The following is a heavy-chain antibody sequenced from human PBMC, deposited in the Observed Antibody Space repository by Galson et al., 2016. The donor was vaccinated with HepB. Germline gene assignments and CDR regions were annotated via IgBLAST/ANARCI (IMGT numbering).Heavy chain of an antibody. CDR1: GFTFDKYG. D-gene: IGHD6-19*01. J-gene: IGHJ4*02. CDR2: ICGRCGDM. V-gene: IGHV3-23*01. CDR3: AIDPSQWHDLLFGN. Sequence: SLRLSCAASGFTFDKYGMTWLRQAPGKGLEWVSTICGRCGDMDYADSVKGRFTISRDDSKNTLYLHMNSPRVEDTAIYYCAIDPSQWHDLLFGNWAQGTLVTVSA.